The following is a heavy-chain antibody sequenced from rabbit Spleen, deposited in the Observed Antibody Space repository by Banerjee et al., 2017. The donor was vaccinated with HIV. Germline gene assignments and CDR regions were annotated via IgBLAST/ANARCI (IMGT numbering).Heavy chain of an antibody. D-gene: IGHD4-2*01. J-gene: IGHJ6*01. V-gene: IGHV1S45*01. CDR3: AREVEIYGGYAGSGYPNYGMDL. CDR2: IYAGSSGDT. CDR1: GVSFSGDSFSSSDY. Sequence: QEQLEESGGDLVKPGASLTLTCIASGVSFSGDSFSSSDYICWVRQAPGKGLEWISCIYAGSSGDTYYASWAKGRFTISKTSSTTVTLQMTSLTAADTATYFCAREVEIYGGYAGSGYPNYGMDLWGPGTLVTVS.